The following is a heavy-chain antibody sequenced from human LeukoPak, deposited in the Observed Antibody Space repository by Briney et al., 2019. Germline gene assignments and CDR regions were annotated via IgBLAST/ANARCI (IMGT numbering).Heavy chain of an antibody. V-gene: IGHV4-4*07. Sequence: SETLSLTRTVSVGSISSDYWSWIRQPARKGREWIGRIYTSGSTNYNPPLKSRATISVDTSKKQFSLQLSSVTAADTAVDYCAGCSAVAPGYMDVWGKGTPVTVSS. CDR3: AGCSAVAPGYMDV. CDR2: IYTSGST. CDR1: VGSISSDY. D-gene: IGHD6-19*01. J-gene: IGHJ6*03.